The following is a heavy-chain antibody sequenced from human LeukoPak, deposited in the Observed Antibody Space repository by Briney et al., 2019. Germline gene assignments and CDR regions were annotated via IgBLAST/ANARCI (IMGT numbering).Heavy chain of an antibody. D-gene: IGHD3-22*01. J-gene: IGHJ4*02. CDR1: GGTFSSYA. CDR2: IIPIFGIA. CDR3: ARMVDSTGPDIDY. Sequence: GASVKVSCKASGGTFSSYAISWVRQAPGQGLEWMGRIIPIFGIANYAQKFQGRVTITADKSTSTAYMELSSLRSEDTAVYYCARMVDSTGPDIDYWGQGTLVTVSP. V-gene: IGHV1-69*04.